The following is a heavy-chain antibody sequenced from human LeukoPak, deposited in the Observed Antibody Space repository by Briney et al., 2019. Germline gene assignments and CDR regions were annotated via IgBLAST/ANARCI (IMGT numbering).Heavy chain of an antibody. V-gene: IGHV3-66*01. D-gene: IGHD3-10*01. CDR1: GFTVSSNY. CDR3: ARDGPYYYGSGSYYTKDYYYYMDV. CDR2: IYSGGST. J-gene: IGHJ6*03. Sequence: PGGSLRLSCAASGFTVSSNYMSWVRQAPGKGLEWVSVIYSGGSTYYADSVKGGFTISRDNSKNTLYLQMNSLRAEDTAVYYCARDGPYYYGSGSYYTKDYYYYMDVWGKGTTVTISS.